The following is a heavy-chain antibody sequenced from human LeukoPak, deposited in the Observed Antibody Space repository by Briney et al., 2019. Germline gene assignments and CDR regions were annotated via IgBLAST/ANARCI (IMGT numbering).Heavy chain of an antibody. CDR1: GGSVSDYY. J-gene: IGHJ4*02. D-gene: IGHD2-15*01. Sequence: SETLSLTCTISGGSVSDYYWSWIRQSPGKGLEWIGYIYHTGSTSYSPSLKSRVTISVDTSKNQFSLKLSSVTAADTAVYYCARGRVVAATLGYYFDYWGQGTLVTVSS. V-gene: IGHV4-59*02. CDR2: IYHTGST. CDR3: ARGRVVAATLGYYFDY.